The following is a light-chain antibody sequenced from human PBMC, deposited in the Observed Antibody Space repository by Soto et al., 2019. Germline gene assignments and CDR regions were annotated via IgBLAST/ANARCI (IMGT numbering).Light chain of an antibody. CDR1: QTVRNNY. V-gene: IGKV3D-20*02. CDR3: QQRSNWPPWT. J-gene: IGKJ1*01. CDR2: DAS. Sequence: EFVLTQSPGTLSLSPGERATLSCRASQTVRNNYLAWYQQKPGQAPRLLIYDASSRATGIPARFSGSGSGTDFTLTISSLEPEDSAVYYCQQRSNWPPWTFGQGTKVDIK.